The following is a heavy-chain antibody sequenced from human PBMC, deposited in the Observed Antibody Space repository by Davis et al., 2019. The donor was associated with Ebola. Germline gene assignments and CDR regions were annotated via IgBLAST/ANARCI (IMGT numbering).Heavy chain of an antibody. CDR1: GGSFSGYY. CDR2: VSHSGYS. V-gene: IGHV4-34*01. D-gene: IGHD2-21*02. J-gene: IGHJ5*02. CDR3: ARTTLTSISDAGLGYNFFAP. Sequence: SETLSLTCIIYGGSFSGYYWSWIRQPPGKGLEWLGEVSHSGYSNYNPSLKSRVTMSVDMSKNQFSLTLTSVSAADTAVYYCARTTLTSISDAGLGYNFFAPWGQGTLVTVSS.